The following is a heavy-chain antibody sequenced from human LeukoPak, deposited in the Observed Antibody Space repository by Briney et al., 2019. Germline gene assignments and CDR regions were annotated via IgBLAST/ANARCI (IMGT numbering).Heavy chain of an antibody. J-gene: IGHJ4*02. CDR1: GFSFSNYW. D-gene: IGHD2-8*02. V-gene: IGHV3-74*01. Sequence: PGGSLRLSCAASGFSFSNYWMHWVRQAPGKGLVWVSRINSDGSSTTYADSVRGRFTISRDNSKSTLSLQMNSLRAEDTAIYYCATYRQVLLPFESWGQGTLVTVSS. CDR3: ATYRQVLLPFES. CDR2: INSDGSST.